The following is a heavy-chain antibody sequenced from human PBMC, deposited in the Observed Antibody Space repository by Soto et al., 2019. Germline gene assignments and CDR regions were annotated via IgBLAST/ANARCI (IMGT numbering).Heavy chain of an antibody. J-gene: IGHJ3*02. Sequence: QVQLQESGPGLVKPSETLSLTCTVSGGSISISYWSWIRQPPGKGLDCIGYIYYSGSTNYNPSLKSRVTISVDTYKNQFSLKLSSVTAADTAVYYCARHKDHYDSSGYYYVSVNAFDIWGQGTMVTVSS. CDR3: ARHKDHYDSSGYYYVSVNAFDI. V-gene: IGHV4-59*08. D-gene: IGHD3-22*01. CDR2: IYYSGST. CDR1: GGSISISY.